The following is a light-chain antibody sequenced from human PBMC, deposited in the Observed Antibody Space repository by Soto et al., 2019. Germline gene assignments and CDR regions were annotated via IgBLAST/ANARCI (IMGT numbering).Light chain of an antibody. CDR2: DAS. J-gene: IGKJ3*01. V-gene: IGKV3-11*01. Sequence: EIVLTQSPATLSLSPGERATLSCRASQSVSSYLAWYQQKPGQAPRLLIYDASNRATGIPARFSGSGSGTDFTLTIRSLEPEDFAVYYCHQRSNWPLTFGPGTQVDIK. CDR1: QSVSSY. CDR3: HQRSNWPLT.